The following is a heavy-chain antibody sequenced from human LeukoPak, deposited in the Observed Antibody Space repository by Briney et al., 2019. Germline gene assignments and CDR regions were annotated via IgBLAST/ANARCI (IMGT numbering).Heavy chain of an antibody. Sequence: GGSLRLSCVGSQYTFNSYWMPWVRQAPGKGLMWVSRINSAGTSTNYADSLKGRFTISRDNAKNTLYLQMNSLGPEDTAVYYCARDRYYMDVWGKGTTVTVSS. J-gene: IGHJ6*03. CDR1: QYTFNSYW. CDR3: ARDRYYMDV. V-gene: IGHV3-74*01. CDR2: INSAGTST.